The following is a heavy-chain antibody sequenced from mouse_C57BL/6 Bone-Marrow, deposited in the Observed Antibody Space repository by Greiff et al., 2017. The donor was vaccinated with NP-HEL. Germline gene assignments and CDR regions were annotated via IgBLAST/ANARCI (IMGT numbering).Heavy chain of an antibody. V-gene: IGHV1-76*01. Sequence: QVQLQQSGAELVRPGASVKLSCKASGYTFTDYYINWVKQRPGQGLEWIARIYPGSGNTYYNEKFKGKATLTAEKSSSTAYMQLSSLTSEDSAVYCCASRDYGRRYAMDYWGQGTSVTVSS. CDR2: IYPGSGNT. CDR1: GYTFTDYY. J-gene: IGHJ4*01. D-gene: IGHD1-1*01. CDR3: ASRDYGRRYAMDY.